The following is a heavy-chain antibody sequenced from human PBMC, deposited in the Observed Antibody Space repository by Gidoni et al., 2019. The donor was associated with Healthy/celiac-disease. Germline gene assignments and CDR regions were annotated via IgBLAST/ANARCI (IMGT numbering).Heavy chain of an antibody. J-gene: IGHJ4*02. CDR1: GFTFSSYE. Sequence: EVQLVESGGGLVQPGGSLRLSCAASGFTFSSYEMNWVRQAPGKGLEWVSYISSSGSTIYYADSVKGRFTISRDNAKNSLYLQMNSLRAEDTAVYYCARDPAHYYDSSGYYYVDPPYYFDYWGQGTLVTVSS. CDR3: ARDPAHYYDSSGYYYVDPPYYFDY. CDR2: ISSSGSTI. V-gene: IGHV3-48*03. D-gene: IGHD3-22*01.